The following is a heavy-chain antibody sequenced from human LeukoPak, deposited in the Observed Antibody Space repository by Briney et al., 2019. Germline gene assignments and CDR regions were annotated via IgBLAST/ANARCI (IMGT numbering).Heavy chain of an antibody. CDR1: GGSINSYY. V-gene: IGHV4-59*01. CDR3: ARGRSNYYGMDV. CDR2: IYYNGNT. Sequence: SETLSLTCSVSGGSINSYYWNWIRRPPGKGLEWVGYIYYNGNTNYSPSLKSRVTLSVDTSKHLFSLKVSSVTAADTAVYYCARGRSNYYGMDVWGQGTTVTVSS. D-gene: IGHD1-26*01. J-gene: IGHJ6*02.